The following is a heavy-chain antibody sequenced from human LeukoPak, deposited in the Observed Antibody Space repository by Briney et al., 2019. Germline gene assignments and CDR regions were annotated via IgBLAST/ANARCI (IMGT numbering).Heavy chain of an antibody. V-gene: IGHV3-66*01. Sequence: GGSLRLSCAASGFIVSDNYMSWVRQAPGKGLEWLAVIYGGNSTYYAASVKGRFTISRDTSKNTLYLQMNSLTVEDTAVYYCAKGGYSGHEFDFWGQGALVTVSS. CDR1: GFIVSDNY. D-gene: IGHD5-12*01. J-gene: IGHJ5*01. CDR2: IYGGNST. CDR3: AKGGYSGHEFDF.